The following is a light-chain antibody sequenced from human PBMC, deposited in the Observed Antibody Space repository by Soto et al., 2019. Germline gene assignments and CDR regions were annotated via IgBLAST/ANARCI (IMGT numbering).Light chain of an antibody. J-gene: IGKJ1*01. CDR3: QQYNSYPWT. V-gene: IGKV1-5*03. CDR2: KAS. CDR1: HSISSW. Sequence: DIQMTQSPSTLSASVGDRVTITCRASHSISSWLAWYQQKPGKAPKLLIYKASSLESGVPSRFSGSGSGTEFTLTMSSLQPDDFATYYCQQYNSYPWTFGQGTKVEIK.